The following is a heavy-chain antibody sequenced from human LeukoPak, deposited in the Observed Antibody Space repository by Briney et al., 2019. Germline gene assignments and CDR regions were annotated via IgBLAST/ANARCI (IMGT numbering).Heavy chain of an antibody. CDR1: GYTFTSYA. V-gene: IGHV1-3*01. J-gene: IGHJ5*02. CDR3: ARDRGSGYDQEGWFDP. D-gene: IGHD5-12*01. CDR2: INAGNGNT. Sequence: ASVKVSCKASGYTFTSYAMHWVRQAPGQRIEWMGWINAGNGNTKYSQKFQGRVTITRDTSASTAYMELSSLRSEDTAVYYCARDRGSGYDQEGWFDPWGQGTLVTVSS.